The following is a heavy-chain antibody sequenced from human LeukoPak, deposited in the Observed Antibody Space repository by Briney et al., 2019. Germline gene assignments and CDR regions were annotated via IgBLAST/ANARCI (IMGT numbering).Heavy chain of an antibody. CDR3: ARALYSSGWYPGGWYFDL. J-gene: IGHJ2*01. CDR1: GGSIRSSYYY. V-gene: IGHV4-61*05. CDR2: IYYSGST. D-gene: IGHD6-19*01. Sequence: SETLSLTCTVSGGSIRSSYYYWGWIRQPPGKGLEWIGYIYYSGSTNYNPSLKSRVTISVDTSKNQFSLKLSSVTAADTAVYYCARALYSSGWYPGGWYFDLWGRGTLVTVSS.